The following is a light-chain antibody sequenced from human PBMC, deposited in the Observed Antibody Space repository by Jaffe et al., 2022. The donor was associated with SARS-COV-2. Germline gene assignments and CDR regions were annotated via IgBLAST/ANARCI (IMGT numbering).Light chain of an antibody. V-gene: IGKV3-11*01. J-gene: IGKJ3*01. CDR1: QSVSTS. Sequence: EIVLTQSPATLSLSPGERATLSCRASQSVSTSLAWYQQKPGQAPRLLIYDASNRAIGIPARFSGSGSGTDFTLTISSLEPEDFAVYYCQQRSNWPLFTFGPGTKVDIK. CDR2: DAS. CDR3: QQRSNWPLFT.